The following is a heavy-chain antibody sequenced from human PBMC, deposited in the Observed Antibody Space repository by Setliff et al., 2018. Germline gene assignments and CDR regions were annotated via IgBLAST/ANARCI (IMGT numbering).Heavy chain of an antibody. J-gene: IGHJ5*02. Sequence: PGGSLRLSCAASGFTVSSNYMSWVRQAPGKGPEYVSIIYTDGTTYYTDSVKGRFTISRDNSENTLYLQMNSLRAEDTAVYYCAKNGFGVVALGVNNWFDPWGQGTLVTVS. CDR2: IYTDGTT. D-gene: IGHD3-10*01. V-gene: IGHV3-66*01. CDR1: GFTVSSNY. CDR3: AKNGFGVVALGVNNWFDP.